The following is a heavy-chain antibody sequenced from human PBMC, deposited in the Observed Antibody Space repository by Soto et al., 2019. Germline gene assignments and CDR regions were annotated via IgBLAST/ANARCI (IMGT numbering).Heavy chain of an antibody. J-gene: IGHJ3*02. V-gene: IGHV3-9*01. Sequence: PGGSLRLSCAASGFTFDDYAMHWGRQAPGKGLEWVSGISWNSGSIGYADSVKGRFTISRDNAKNSLYLQMNSLRAEDTALYYCANLEYSSSDDAFDIWGQGTMVTVSS. D-gene: IGHD6-6*01. CDR1: GFTFDDYA. CDR3: ANLEYSSSDDAFDI. CDR2: ISWNSGSI.